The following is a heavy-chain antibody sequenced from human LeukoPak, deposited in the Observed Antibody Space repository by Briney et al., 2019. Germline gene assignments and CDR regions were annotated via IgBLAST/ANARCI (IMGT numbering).Heavy chain of an antibody. D-gene: IGHD6-6*01. CDR3: ARQAVARPLDL. CDR2: IKQDGSEK. J-gene: IGHJ3*01. CDR1: GFTFSSYW. V-gene: IGHV3-7*01. Sequence: GGSLRLSCAASGFTFSSYWMSWVRQAPGKGLEWVANIKQDGSEKYYVDSVKGRFTISRDNAQSSLYLQMNSPRAGDTAVYYCARQAVARPLDLWGQGTMVAVSS.